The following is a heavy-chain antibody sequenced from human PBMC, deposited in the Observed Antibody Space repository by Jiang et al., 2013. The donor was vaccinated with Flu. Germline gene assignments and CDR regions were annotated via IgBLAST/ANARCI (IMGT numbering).Heavy chain of an antibody. D-gene: IGHD3-10*01. CDR3: AKNTGDGSGTYPKSRPLDY. J-gene: IGHJ4*02. Sequence: GLEWVSLISGSGGRSYYADSVRGRFTIFRDNSQNTLYLQMSSLRPEDTAVYYCAKNTGDGSGTYPKSRPLDYWGQGTLVTVSS. CDR2: ISGSGGRS. V-gene: IGHV3-23*01.